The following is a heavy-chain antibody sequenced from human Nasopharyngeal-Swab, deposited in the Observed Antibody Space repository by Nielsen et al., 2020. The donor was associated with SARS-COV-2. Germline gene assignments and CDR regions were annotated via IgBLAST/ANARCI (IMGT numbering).Heavy chain of an antibody. D-gene: IGHD2-15*01. CDR3: AKGGYGSGGSWDNWFDP. CDR2: ISWNSGSI. J-gene: IGHJ5*02. V-gene: IGHV3-9*01. CDR1: GFTFDDYA. Sequence: SLKISCAASGFTFDDYAMHWVRQAPGKGLEWVSGISWNSGSIGYADSVKGRFTISRDNAKNSLYLQMNSLRAEDTALYYCAKGGYGSGGSWDNWFDPWGQGTLVTVSS.